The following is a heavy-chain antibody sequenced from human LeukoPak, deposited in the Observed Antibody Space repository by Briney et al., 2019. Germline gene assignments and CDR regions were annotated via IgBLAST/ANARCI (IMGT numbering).Heavy chain of an antibody. CDR1: GFTVSSNY. CDR3: AREGRYYDSSGYTPLDY. V-gene: IGHV3-66*01. Sequence: GGSLRLSCAASGFTVSSNYMSWVRQAPGQGLGWVSVVYSGCSTYYADSVTGRFTISIDNSKNTLYLQMNSLRVEDTAADYYAREGRYYDSSGYTPLDYWGQGTLVTVSS. CDR2: VYSGCST. D-gene: IGHD3-22*01. J-gene: IGHJ4*02.